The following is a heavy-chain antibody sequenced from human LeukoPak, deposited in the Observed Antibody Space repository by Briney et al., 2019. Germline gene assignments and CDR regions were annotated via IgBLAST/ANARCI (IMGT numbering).Heavy chain of an antibody. CDR2: IRYDGSNK. J-gene: IGHJ4*02. D-gene: IGHD3-10*01. CDR1: GFTFSSYG. Sequence: GGSLRLSCAASGFTFSSYGMHWVRQAPGKGLEWVAFIRYDGSNKYYADSVKGRFTISRDNSKNTLYLQMNSLRAEDTAVYYCAKDPDYYGSGSGDYWGQGTLVSVSS. V-gene: IGHV3-30*02. CDR3: AKDPDYYGSGSGDY.